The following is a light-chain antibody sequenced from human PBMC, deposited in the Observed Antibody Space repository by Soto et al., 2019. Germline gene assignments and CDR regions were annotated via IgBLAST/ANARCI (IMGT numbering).Light chain of an antibody. CDR2: DAS. CDR3: QHYNTYSLFT. J-gene: IGKJ3*01. V-gene: IGKV1-5*01. CDR1: QSISSW. Sequence: DIQMTQSPTTLSAFVGDRVTITCRASQSISSWLAWYQQKPGKAPKLLIYDASSLESGVPSRFSGSGSGTEFTLTISSLQPDDFATYYCQHYNTYSLFTFGSGT.